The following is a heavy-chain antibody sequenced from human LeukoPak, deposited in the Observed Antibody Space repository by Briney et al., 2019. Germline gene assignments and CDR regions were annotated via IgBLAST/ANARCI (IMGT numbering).Heavy chain of an antibody. J-gene: IGHJ5*02. CDR3: ARGHYDVWSGYSLAL. V-gene: IGHV3-74*01. Sequence: GGSLRLSCAASGFSFSSYWMHWVRQAPGKGLVWVSRINTDGSSTSYADSVKGRFTISRDNAKNTLYLQMNSLRAEDTAVYYCARGHYDVWSGYSLALWGQGTLVTVSS. CDR1: GFSFSSYW. CDR2: INTDGSST. D-gene: IGHD3-3*01.